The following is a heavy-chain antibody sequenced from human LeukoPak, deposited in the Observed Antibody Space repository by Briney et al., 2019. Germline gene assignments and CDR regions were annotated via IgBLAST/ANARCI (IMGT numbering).Heavy chain of an antibody. CDR3: ARDGDYGDYVYFDY. V-gene: IGHV4-61*01. CDR2: IYYSGST. Sequence: SETLSLTCTVSGGSISSSSYYWGWIRQPPGKGLEWIGYIYYSGSTNYNPSLKSRVTISVDTSKNQFSLKLSSVTAADTAVYYCARDGDYGDYVYFDYWGQGTLVTVSS. D-gene: IGHD4-17*01. CDR1: GGSISSSSYY. J-gene: IGHJ4*02.